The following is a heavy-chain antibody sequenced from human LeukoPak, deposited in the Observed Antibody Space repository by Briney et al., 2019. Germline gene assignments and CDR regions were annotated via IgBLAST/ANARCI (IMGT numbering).Heavy chain of an antibody. CDR1: GFTYSSYS. Sequence: PGGSLRLSCAASGFTYSSYSMNWVRQAPGKGLEWVSSISSSSSYIYYADSVKGRFTISRDNAKNSLYLQMNSLRAEDTAVYYCARGLAAASHAFDIWGQGTMVTVSS. J-gene: IGHJ3*02. CDR2: ISSSSSYI. D-gene: IGHD6-13*01. CDR3: ARGLAAASHAFDI. V-gene: IGHV3-21*01.